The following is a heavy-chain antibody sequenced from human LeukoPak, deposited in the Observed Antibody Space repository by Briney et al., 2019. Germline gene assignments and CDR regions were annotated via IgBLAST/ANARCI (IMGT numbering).Heavy chain of an antibody. V-gene: IGHV4-34*01. Sequence: SETLSLTCAVYGASFSGYYWSWIRQPPGKGLEWIGEINHSGSTNYNPSLKSRVTMSVDTSKNQFSLKLSSVTAADTAVYYCARVHGDYYFDYWGQGTLVTVSS. CDR3: ARVHGDYYFDY. CDR2: INHSGST. CDR1: GASFSGYY. D-gene: IGHD4-17*01. J-gene: IGHJ4*02.